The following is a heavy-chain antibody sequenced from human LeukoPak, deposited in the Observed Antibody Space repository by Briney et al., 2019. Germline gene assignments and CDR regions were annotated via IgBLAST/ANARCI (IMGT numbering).Heavy chain of an antibody. CDR1: GFTFSNAW. CDR3: TTETPYSYGPPAFDY. D-gene: IGHD5-18*01. CDR2: IKSKTDGGTT. V-gene: IGHV3-15*01. Sequence: GGSLRLSCAASGFTFSNAWMSWVRRAPGKGLEWVGRIKSKTDGGTTDYAAPVKGRFTISRDDSKNTLYLQMNSLKTEDTAVYYCTTETPYSYGPPAFDYWGQGTLVTVSS. J-gene: IGHJ4*02.